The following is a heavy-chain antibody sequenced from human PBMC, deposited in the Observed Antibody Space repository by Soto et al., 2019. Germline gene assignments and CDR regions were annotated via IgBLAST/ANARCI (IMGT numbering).Heavy chain of an antibody. CDR1: GGTFSSYA. CDR2: LIPIFGTA. J-gene: IGHJ6*02. Sequence: QVQLVQSGAEVKKPGSSVKVSCKASGGTFSSYAISWVRQAPGQGLEWMGGLIPIFGTANYAQKFQGRVTITADESTSTAYMELSSLRSEDTAVYYCARGNGDYDFWSGSYYYGMDVWGQGTTVTVSS. V-gene: IGHV1-69*01. D-gene: IGHD3-3*01. CDR3: ARGNGDYDFWSGSYYYGMDV.